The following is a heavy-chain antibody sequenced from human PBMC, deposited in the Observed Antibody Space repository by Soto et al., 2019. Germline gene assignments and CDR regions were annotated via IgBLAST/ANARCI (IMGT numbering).Heavy chain of an antibody. CDR2: IIPIFGTA. Sequence: SVKVSCKASGGTFSSYAISWVRQAPGQGLEWMGGIIPIFGTANYAQKFQGGVTITADKSTSTAYMELSSLRSEDTAVYYCARSSWGIAAAGTYYYYGMDVWGQGTTVTVSS. D-gene: IGHD6-13*01. J-gene: IGHJ6*02. CDR1: GGTFSSYA. CDR3: ARSSWGIAAAGTYYYYGMDV. V-gene: IGHV1-69*06.